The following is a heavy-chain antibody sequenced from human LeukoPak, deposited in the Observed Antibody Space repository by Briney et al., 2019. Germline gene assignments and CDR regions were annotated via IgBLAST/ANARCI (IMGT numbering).Heavy chain of an antibody. CDR3: AHRRFTMVRELDNWFDL. CDR1: GFSLRTRGVG. Sequence: SGPTLVKPPQTLTLTCTFSGFSLRTRGVGVGWIRQPPGKALEWLTLIYWDDDKHYSPSLKSRLTITKDTSKNQVVLTMTNMDPVDTATYYCAHRRFTMVRELDNWFDLWGQGTLVTVSS. CDR2: IYWDDDK. J-gene: IGHJ5*02. V-gene: IGHV2-5*02. D-gene: IGHD3-10*01.